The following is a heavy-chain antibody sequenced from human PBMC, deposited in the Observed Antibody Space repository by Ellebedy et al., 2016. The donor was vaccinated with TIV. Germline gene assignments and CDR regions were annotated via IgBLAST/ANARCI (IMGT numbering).Heavy chain of an antibody. D-gene: IGHD3-16*01. V-gene: IGHV3-33*01. CDR2: IWYDGTAK. CDR3: VRDGSYDYGDY. Sequence: PGGSLRLSCAASEFTFSTYHMHWVRQAPGKGLEWVAVIWYDGTAKFYAESVKGRFTISRDNSQNTLYLEMNSLRVEDTAVYYCVRDGSYDYGDYWGQGTVVTVSS. CDR1: EFTFSTYH. J-gene: IGHJ4*02.